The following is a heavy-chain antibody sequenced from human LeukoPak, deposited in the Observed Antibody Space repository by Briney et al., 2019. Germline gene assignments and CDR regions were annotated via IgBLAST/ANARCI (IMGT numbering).Heavy chain of an antibody. V-gene: IGHV4-59*01. J-gene: IGHJ4*02. CDR2: IYYSGST. CDR1: GGSISSYY. Sequence: SETLSLTCTVSGGSISSYYWSWIRQPPGKGLEWIGYIYYSGSTNYNPSLKSRVTISVDTSKNQFSLKLSSVTAADTAVYYCAREAAGEVDYWGQGTLVIVSS. D-gene: IGHD3-16*01. CDR3: AREAAGEVDY.